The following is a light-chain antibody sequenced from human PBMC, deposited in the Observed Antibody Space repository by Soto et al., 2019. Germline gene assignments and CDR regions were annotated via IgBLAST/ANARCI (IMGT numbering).Light chain of an antibody. CDR2: AAS. V-gene: IGKV1-27*01. CDR3: QKCKVAPFT. J-gene: IGKJ4*01. Sequence: DIQMTQSPSTLSGSVGDRVTITCRASQDIGNFLAWYQHKPGKVPKLLIYAASTLQSGVPSRFSGSGSGTDFTLSISSLQPEDVATYYCQKCKVAPFTFGGGTKVDIK. CDR1: QDIGNF.